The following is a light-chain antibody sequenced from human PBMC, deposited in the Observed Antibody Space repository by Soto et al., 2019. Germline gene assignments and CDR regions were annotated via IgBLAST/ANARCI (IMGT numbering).Light chain of an antibody. Sequence: DIVMTQSPLSLPVTPGEPASISCRSSQSLLHSNGYNYLDWYVQKPGQSPQLLIYWGSNRASGVPDRFSGSGSGTDFTLKISRVEAEDVGVYYCMQARQSAYTFGQGTKLEI. CDR1: QSLLHSNGYNY. J-gene: IGKJ2*01. CDR2: WGS. CDR3: MQARQSAYT. V-gene: IGKV2-28*01.